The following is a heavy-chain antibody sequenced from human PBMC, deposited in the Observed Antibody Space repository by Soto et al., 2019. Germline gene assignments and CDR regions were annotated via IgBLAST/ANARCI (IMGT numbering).Heavy chain of an antibody. D-gene: IGHD3-3*01. V-gene: IGHV3-30*18. CDR2: ISYDGSNK. CDR1: GFTFSSYG. CDR3: AKSYDFWSGYYSLDY. Sequence: GGSLRLSCAASGFTFSSYGMHWVRQAPGKGLEWVAVISYDGSNKYYADSVKGRFTISRDNSKNTLYLQMNSLRAEDTAVYYCAKSYDFWSGYYSLDYWGQGTLVTVSS. J-gene: IGHJ4*02.